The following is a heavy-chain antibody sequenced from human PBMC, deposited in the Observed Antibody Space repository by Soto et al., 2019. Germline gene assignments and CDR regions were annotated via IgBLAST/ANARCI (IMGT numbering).Heavy chain of an antibody. CDR1: GFTFSSYA. CDR3: ARDGIIVGATTYYYYGMDV. D-gene: IGHD1-26*01. CDR2: ISYDGSNK. Sequence: GGSLRLSGAASGFTFSSYAMHWVRQAPGKGLEWVAVISYDGSNKYYADSVKGRFTISRDNSKNTLYLQMNSLRAEDTAVYYCARDGIIVGATTYYYYGMDVWGQGTTVTVSS. V-gene: IGHV3-30-3*01. J-gene: IGHJ6*02.